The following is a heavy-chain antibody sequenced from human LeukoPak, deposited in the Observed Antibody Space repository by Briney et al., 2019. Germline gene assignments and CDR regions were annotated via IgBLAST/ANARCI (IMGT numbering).Heavy chain of an antibody. V-gene: IGHV3-23*01. Sequence: PGGSLRLSCAASGFTFDDYAMHWVRQAPGKGLEWVSAISGSGGSTYYADSVKGRFTISRDNSKNTLYLQMNSLRAEDTAVYYCAKGYDSSGYGLPDYWGQGTLVTVSS. D-gene: IGHD3-22*01. CDR2: ISGSGGST. J-gene: IGHJ4*02. CDR3: AKGYDSSGYGLPDY. CDR1: GFTFDDYA.